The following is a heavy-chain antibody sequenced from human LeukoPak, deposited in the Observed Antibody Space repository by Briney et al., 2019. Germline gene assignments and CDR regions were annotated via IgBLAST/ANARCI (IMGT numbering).Heavy chain of an antibody. CDR1: GYTFTSYD. D-gene: IGHD5-18*01. J-gene: IGHJ4*02. CDR3: ARVYSQSGYSYGYFY. Sequence: SVKVSCKASGYTFTSYDINWVRQAPGQGLEWMGRIIPILGIANYAQKFQGRVTITADKSTSTAYMELSSLRSEDTAVYYCARVYSQSGYSYGYFYWGQGTLVTVSS. V-gene: IGHV1-69*04. CDR2: IIPILGIA.